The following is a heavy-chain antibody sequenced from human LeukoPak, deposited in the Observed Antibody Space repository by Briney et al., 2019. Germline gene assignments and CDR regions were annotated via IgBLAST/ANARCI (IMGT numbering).Heavy chain of an antibody. CDR3: AREYYGSGSYYNVGY. CDR1: GFTFDDYG. J-gene: IGHJ4*02. CDR2: INWNGGRT. Sequence: PGGSLRLSCAASGFTFDDYGMSWVRQAPGKGLEWVSSINWNGGRTGYADSVKGRFTISRDNAKKSLYVQMNSLRAEDTALYYCAREYYGSGSYYNVGYWGQGTLVTVSS. V-gene: IGHV3-20*04. D-gene: IGHD3-10*01.